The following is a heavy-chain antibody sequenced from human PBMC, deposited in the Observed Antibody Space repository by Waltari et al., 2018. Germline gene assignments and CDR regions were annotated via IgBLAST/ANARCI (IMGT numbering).Heavy chain of an antibody. CDR1: GFTFSSYS. CDR2: IRSSSSYI. D-gene: IGHD5-18*01. J-gene: IGHJ4*02. CDR3: ARGYLGYRPGGGGFDY. V-gene: IGHV3-21*01. Sequence: EVQLVESGGGLVKPGGSLRLSCAASGFTFSSYSMNWVRQAPGKGLEWVQSIRSSSSYIYYADSVKGRFTISRDNAKNSLYLQMNSLRAEDTAVYYCARGYLGYRPGGGGFDYWGQGTLVTVSS.